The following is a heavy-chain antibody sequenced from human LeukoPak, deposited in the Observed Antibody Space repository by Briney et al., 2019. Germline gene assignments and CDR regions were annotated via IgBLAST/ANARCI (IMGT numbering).Heavy chain of an antibody. V-gene: IGHV3-23*01. D-gene: IGHD4-17*01. CDR3: ARSGRDYGDRPFDF. CDR2: ISNNGGYT. J-gene: IGHJ4*02. Sequence: PGGSLRLSCAASGFTFSSSAMSWVRQAPGKGLEWVSAISNNGGYTYYADSVQGRFTISRDNSKSTLCLQMNSLRAEDTAVYYCARSGRDYGDRPFDFWGQGTLVTVSS. CDR1: GFTFSSSA.